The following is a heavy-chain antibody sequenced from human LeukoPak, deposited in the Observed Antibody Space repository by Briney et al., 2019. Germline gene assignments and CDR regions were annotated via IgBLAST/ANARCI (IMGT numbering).Heavy chain of an antibody. CDR3: AREGSGSCFDY. CDR1: GFSFSSSW. CDR2: ISSGGKII. J-gene: IGHJ4*02. D-gene: IGHD1-26*01. Sequence: PGGSLRLSCVVSGFSFSSSWMGWVRQAPGKGLEWVSYISSGGKIIYYADSVKGRFTISRDNAKNSLFLQMNSLRDEDTGVYYCAREGSGSCFDYWGQGTLVTVSS. V-gene: IGHV3-48*02.